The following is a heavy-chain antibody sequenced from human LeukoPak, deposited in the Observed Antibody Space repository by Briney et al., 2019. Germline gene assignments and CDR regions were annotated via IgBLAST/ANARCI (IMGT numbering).Heavy chain of an antibody. CDR3: ARRAMVRGVMNAFDI. CDR1: GFTFSSYE. Sequence: PGGSLRLSCAASGFTFSSYEMNWVRQAPGKGLEWVSYISSSSSYTNYADSVKGRFTISRDNAKNSLYLQMNSLRAEDTAVYYCARRAMVRGVMNAFDIWGQGTMVTVSS. J-gene: IGHJ3*02. CDR2: ISSSSSYT. V-gene: IGHV3-21*05. D-gene: IGHD3-10*01.